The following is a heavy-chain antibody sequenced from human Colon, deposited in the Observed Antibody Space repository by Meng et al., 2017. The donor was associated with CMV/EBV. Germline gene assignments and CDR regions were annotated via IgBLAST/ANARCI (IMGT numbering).Heavy chain of an antibody. Sequence: CAFSGGSISCPNWWGWVRQPPGKGLEWIGDIYHSGTTNYNPPLQSRLIISVDKSKNQFSLKLTSVTAADTAVYYCARPSYGSGSYGYWGQGILVTVSS. D-gene: IGHD3-10*01. CDR1: GGSISCPNW. J-gene: IGHJ4*02. CDR2: IYHSGTT. CDR3: ARPSYGSGSYGY. V-gene: IGHV4-4*02.